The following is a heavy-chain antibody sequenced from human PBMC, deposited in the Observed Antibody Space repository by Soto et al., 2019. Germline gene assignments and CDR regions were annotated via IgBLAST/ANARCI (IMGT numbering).Heavy chain of an antibody. CDR2: IVVASGQT. V-gene: IGHV1-58*02. Sequence: SVKVSCKASGSGFIRSGIQWVRQAHGQRLEWIGWIVVASGQTNYAQNFRGRVAITRDTSTATAYIELTGLTSEDTAVYFCSADRPDIGVGWWVWGQGTTVTVYS. CDR1: GSGFIRSG. J-gene: IGHJ6*02. D-gene: IGHD2-15*01. CDR3: SADRPDIGVGWWV.